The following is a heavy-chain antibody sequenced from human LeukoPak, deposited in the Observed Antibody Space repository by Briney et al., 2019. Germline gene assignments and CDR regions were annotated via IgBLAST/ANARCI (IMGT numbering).Heavy chain of an antibody. V-gene: IGHV3-21*01. CDR3: ARVRLQQWLLDY. Sequence: PGGSLRLSCAASGFTFSSYSMNWVRQAPGKGLEWVSSISSSSSYIYYADSVKGRFTTSRDNAKNSLYLQMNSLRAEDTAVYYCARVRLQQWLLDYWGQGTLVTVSS. CDR2: ISSSSSYI. J-gene: IGHJ4*02. CDR1: GFTFSSYS. D-gene: IGHD6-19*01.